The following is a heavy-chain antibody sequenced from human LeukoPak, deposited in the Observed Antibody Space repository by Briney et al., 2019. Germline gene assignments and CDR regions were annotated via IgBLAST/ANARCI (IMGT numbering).Heavy chain of an antibody. Sequence: ASVKVSCKASGYTFTGYYIHWVRQAPGQGLEWMGWINPNSGATNYAQKFQGRVTMTRDTSISTAYMELSGLRSDDTAVYSCARGGGSYGYWGQGTLVTVSS. CDR2: INPNSGAT. CDR1: GYTFTGYY. CDR3: ARGGGSYGY. V-gene: IGHV1-2*02. J-gene: IGHJ4*02. D-gene: IGHD1-26*01.